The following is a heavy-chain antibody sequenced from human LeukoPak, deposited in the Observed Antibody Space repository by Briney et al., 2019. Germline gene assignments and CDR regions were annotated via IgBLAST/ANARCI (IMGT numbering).Heavy chain of an antibody. D-gene: IGHD3-22*01. V-gene: IGHV3-48*01. J-gene: IGHJ3*02. CDR2: ISSSSSTI. CDR1: GFIFSSYS. CDR3: ARDFHRYCYDCGDYYTTFDI. Sequence: GGSLRLSCAASGFIFSSYSMNWVRQAPGKGREGVSYISSSSSTIYYADSGKGRFTISRDNAKNSLYLQMNSLRADDTAVYYCARDFHRYCYDCGDYYTTFDIWGQGTMVTVSS.